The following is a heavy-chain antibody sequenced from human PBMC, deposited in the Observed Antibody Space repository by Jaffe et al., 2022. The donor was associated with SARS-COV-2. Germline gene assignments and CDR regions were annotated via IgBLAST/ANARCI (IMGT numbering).Heavy chain of an antibody. Sequence: EVQLVESGGGLVQPGRSLRLSCAASGFTFDDYAMHWVRQAPGKGLEWVSGISWNSGSIGYADSVKGRFTISRDNAKNSLYLQMNSLRAEDTALYYCAKPLMAQLVTMASWGGAFDIWGQGTMVTVSS. CDR2: ISWNSGSI. J-gene: IGHJ3*02. CDR1: GFTFDDYA. V-gene: IGHV3-9*01. D-gene: IGHD3-10*01. CDR3: AKPLMAQLVTMASWGGAFDI.